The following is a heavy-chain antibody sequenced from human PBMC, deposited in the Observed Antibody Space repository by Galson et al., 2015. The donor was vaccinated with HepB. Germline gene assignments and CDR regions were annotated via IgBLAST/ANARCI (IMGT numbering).Heavy chain of an antibody. J-gene: IGHJ4*02. CDR1: GGTFSSYA. CDR3: ASYCSGGSCYSENFDY. D-gene: IGHD2-15*01. Sequence: SVKVSCKASGGTFSSYAISWVRQAPGQGLEWMGGIIPIFGIANYAQKFQGRVTITADESTSTAYMELSSLRSEDTAVYYCASYCSGGSCYSENFDYWGQGTLVTVSS. V-gene: IGHV1-69*13. CDR2: IIPIFGIA.